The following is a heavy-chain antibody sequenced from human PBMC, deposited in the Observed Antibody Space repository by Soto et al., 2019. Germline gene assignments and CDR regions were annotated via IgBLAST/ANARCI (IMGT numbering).Heavy chain of an antibody. CDR1: GFSLTTSGVG. V-gene: IGHV2-5*02. CDR3: AHRHSGWYRDNWFAP. J-gene: IGHJ5*02. Sequence: QITLKESGPTLVKPTQTLTLTCTFSGFSLTTSGVGVGWIRQPPGKALEWLALIYWDDDKRYSPSLKSRLTSTKDTSKNQVVLTMTHMDPVDTATYYCAHRHSGWYRDNWFAPWGQGTLVTVSS. CDR2: IYWDDDK. D-gene: IGHD6-19*01.